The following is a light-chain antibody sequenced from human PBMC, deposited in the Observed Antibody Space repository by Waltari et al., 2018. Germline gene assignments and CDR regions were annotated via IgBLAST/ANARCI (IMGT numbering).Light chain of an antibody. CDR2: GKN. V-gene: IGLV3-19*01. CDR3: NSRDSNGNPFV. J-gene: IGLJ1*01. Sequence: SSELTQDPAVSVALGQTVRITCQGDRLTSYYATGYRQKPGQAPLLVMYGKNNRPSGIPDRFSGSYSGDTASLTITGAQAEDEADYYCNSRDSNGNPFVFGPATKVTVL. CDR1: RLTSYY.